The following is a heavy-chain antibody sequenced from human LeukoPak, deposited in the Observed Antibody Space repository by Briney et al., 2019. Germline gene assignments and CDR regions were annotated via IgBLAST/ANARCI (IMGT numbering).Heavy chain of an antibody. J-gene: IGHJ4*02. CDR3: AKDLFTMVRGVLQS. CDR1: GFTFDDHA. V-gene: IGHV3-9*01. CDR2: ISWNSGGI. Sequence: PGGSLRLSCAASGFTFDDHAMHWVRQAPGMGLEWVSGISWNSGGIGYADSVEGRFTISRDNAKNSLYLQMNSLRAEDTALYYCAKDLFTMVRGVLQSWGQGTLVTVSS. D-gene: IGHD3-10*01.